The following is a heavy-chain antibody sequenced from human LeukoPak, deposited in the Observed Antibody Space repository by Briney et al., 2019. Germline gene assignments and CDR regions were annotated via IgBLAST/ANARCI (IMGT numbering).Heavy chain of an antibody. CDR1: GFTFSTYW. J-gene: IGHJ3*02. D-gene: IGHD1-26*01. CDR3: VREGSYYDYGFDI. V-gene: IGHV3-74*01. CDR2: INPDGSIT. Sequence: TGGSLRLSCAASGFTFSTYWMHWVRQAPGKGLVWVSRINPDGSITNYADSVKGRFTISRDNAKDTLYLQMNSLRAEDTAVYYCVREGSYYDYGFDIWGQGTMVTVSS.